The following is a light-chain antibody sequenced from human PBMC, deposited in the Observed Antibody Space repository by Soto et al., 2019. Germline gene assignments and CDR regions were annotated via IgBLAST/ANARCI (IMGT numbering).Light chain of an antibody. CDR1: SGSVSISYY. J-gene: IGLJ3*02. V-gene: IGLV8-61*01. CDR3: VLYMGSGPLWV. Sequence: QTVVTQAPSFSVSPGGTVTLTCGLSSGSVSISYYPSWYQQTPGQAPRTLIYSTNTRSSGVPDRFSGSILGNKAALTITGAQADDESDYYCVLYMGSGPLWVFGGGTKVTVL. CDR2: STN.